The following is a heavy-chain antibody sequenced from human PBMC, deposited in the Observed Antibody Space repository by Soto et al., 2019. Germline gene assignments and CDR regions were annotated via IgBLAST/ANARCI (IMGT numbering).Heavy chain of an antibody. Sequence: LRLSCAVSGFTVSYNYMNWVRQAPGKGLEWVSVIYRGGDTFYADSVKGRFTISRDNSKNTLCLQMNSLRAEDTAVYYCARGMYGSGSYYIGDAFDMWGQGTMVTVSS. CDR3: ARGMYGSGSYYIGDAFDM. J-gene: IGHJ3*02. V-gene: IGHV3-53*01. D-gene: IGHD3-10*01. CDR2: IYRGGDT. CDR1: GFTVSYNY.